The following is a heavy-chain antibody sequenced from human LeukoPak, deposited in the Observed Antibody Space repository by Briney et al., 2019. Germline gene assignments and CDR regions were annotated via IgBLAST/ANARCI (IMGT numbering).Heavy chain of an antibody. V-gene: IGHV4-34*01. CDR2: INHSGST. Sequence: SETLSLTSAVYGGSFSGYYWSWIRQPPGKGLEWIGEINHSGSTNYNPSLKSRVTISVDTPKNQFSLKLSSVTAADTAVYYCARGHKGSGITFGGVIVPDYWGQGTLVTVSS. J-gene: IGHJ4*02. CDR1: GGSFSGYY. CDR3: ARGHKGSGITFGGVIVPDY. D-gene: IGHD3-16*02.